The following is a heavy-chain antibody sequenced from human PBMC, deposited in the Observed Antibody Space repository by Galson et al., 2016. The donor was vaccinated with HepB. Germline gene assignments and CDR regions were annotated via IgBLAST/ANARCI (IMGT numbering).Heavy chain of an antibody. CDR1: GGSISRNNW. J-gene: IGHJ5*02. CDR2: VFHSGST. Sequence: ETLSLTCAVSGGSISRNNWWSWVRQPPGKGLEWIGEVFHSGSTNYKPSLKSRVTISVDTSKNQFSLKLSSVTAADTAVYYCARVVGKWYGGFDPWGQGTLVTVSS. V-gene: IGHV4-4*02. D-gene: IGHD3-10*01. CDR3: ARVVGKWYGGFDP.